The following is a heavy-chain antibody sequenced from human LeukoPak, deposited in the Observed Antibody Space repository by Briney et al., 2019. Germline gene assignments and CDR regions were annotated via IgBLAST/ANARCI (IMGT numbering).Heavy chain of an antibody. D-gene: IGHD1-26*01. V-gene: IGHV4-39*01. CDR3: ARGRSGSLDY. CDR2: IYYSGST. Sequence: SETLSFTCTVSGGSISSSSYYWGWIRQPPGKGLEWIGSIYYSGSTYYNPSLKSRVTISVDTSKNQFSLKLSSVTAADTAVYYCARGRSGSLDYWGQGTLVTVSS. J-gene: IGHJ4*02. CDR1: GGSISSSSYY.